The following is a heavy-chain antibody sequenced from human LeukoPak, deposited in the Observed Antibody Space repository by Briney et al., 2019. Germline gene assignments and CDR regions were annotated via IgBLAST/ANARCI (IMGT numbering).Heavy chain of an antibody. CDR3: AGWSGELLPIFAF. D-gene: IGHD3-10*01. CDR2: VYHSGIS. CDR1: GYSIRSGYY. V-gene: IGHV4-38-2*01. J-gene: IGHJ4*02. Sequence: SETLSLTCAVSGYSIRSGYYWGWIRQPPGKGLEWIGSVYHSGISYYNPSLKSRVSISVDTSKNQFSMRLSSVTAADTATYYCAGWSGELLPIFAFWGQGTLVTVYS.